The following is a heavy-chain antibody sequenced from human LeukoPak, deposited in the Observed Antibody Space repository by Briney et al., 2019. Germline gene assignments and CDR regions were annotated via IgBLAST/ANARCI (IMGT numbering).Heavy chain of an antibody. CDR3: ARDVGIAAAPPVG. V-gene: IGHV3-7*01. J-gene: IGHJ4*02. Sequence: GGSLRLSCAASGFTFSSYWMSWVRQAPGKGLEWVANIKQDGSEKYYVDSVKGRFTISRDNAKNSLYLQMNSLRAEDTAVYYCARDVGIAAAPPVGWGQGTLVTVSS. CDR2: IKQDGSEK. CDR1: GFTFSSYW. D-gene: IGHD6-13*01.